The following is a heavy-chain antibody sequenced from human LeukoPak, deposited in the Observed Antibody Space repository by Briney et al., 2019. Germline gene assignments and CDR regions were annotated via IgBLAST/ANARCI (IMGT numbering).Heavy chain of an antibody. J-gene: IGHJ4*02. V-gene: IGHV1-46*01. CDR2: INPSGST. CDR1: GYTFSSYY. D-gene: IGHD6-13*01. Sequence: ASVKVSCKASGYTFSSYYMHWVRLVPGQGPEWLGIINPSGSTVYAQKFQGRVTMTRDPSTGTVYMELSSLGSEDTAVYYCGRERLGAVGRGGIDFWGQGSQVTVSS. CDR3: GRERLGAVGRGGIDF.